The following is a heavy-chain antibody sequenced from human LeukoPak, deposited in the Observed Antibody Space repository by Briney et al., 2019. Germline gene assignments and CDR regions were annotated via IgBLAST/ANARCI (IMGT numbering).Heavy chain of an antibody. J-gene: IGHJ4*02. CDR1: GGSISSSSYY. CDR2: IYYSGST. V-gene: IGHV4-39*07. CDR3: ARDVDIVATGTFDY. D-gene: IGHD5-12*01. Sequence: SETLSLTCTVSGGSISSSSYYWGWIRQPPGKGLEWIGSIYYSGSTYYNPSLKSRVAISVDTSKNQFSLKLSSVTAADTAVYYCARDVDIVATGTFDYWGQGTLVTVSS.